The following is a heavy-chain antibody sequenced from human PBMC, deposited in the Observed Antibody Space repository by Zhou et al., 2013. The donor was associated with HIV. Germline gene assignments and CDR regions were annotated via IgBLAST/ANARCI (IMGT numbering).Heavy chain of an antibody. CDR3: ARDMAVYYDSSGEGWFDP. CDR2: INPNSGGT. CDR1: GYTFTGYY. J-gene: IGHJ5*02. V-gene: IGHV1-2*02. D-gene: IGHD3-22*01. Sequence: QVQLVQSGAEVKKPGASVKVSCKASGYTFTGYYMHWVRQAPGQGLEWMGWINPNSGGTNYAQKFQGRVTMTRDTSISTAYMELSRLRSDDTAVYYCARDMAVYYDSSGEGWFDPWGQGTLVTVSS.